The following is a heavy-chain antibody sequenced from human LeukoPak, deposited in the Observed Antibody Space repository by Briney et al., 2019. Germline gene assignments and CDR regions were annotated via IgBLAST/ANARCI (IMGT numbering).Heavy chain of an antibody. CDR3: AKDMRVIVGATTGGFAFDI. CDR2: ISWNSGSI. J-gene: IGHJ3*02. V-gene: IGHV3-9*01. D-gene: IGHD1-26*01. Sequence: GGSLRLSCAASGFTVSSNYMSWVRQAPGKGLEWVSGISWNSGSIGYADSMKGRFTISRDNAKNSLYLQMNSLRAEDTALYYCAKDMRVIVGATTGGFAFDIWGQGTMVTVSS. CDR1: GFTVSSNY.